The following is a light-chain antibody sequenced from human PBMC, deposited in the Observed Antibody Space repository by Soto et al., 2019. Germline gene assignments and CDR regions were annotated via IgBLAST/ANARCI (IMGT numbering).Light chain of an antibody. J-gene: IGLJ2*01. CDR3: SSYTRTSSVI. Sequence: QSALTQPASVSGSAGQSIAISCTGTSSDIGAYAYVSWYQQHPGKVPKLIVFDVNYRPSGVSSRFSGSKSGNTASLTISGLQAEDEADYYCSSYTRTSSVIFGGGTKLTVL. CDR2: DVN. V-gene: IGLV2-14*03. CDR1: SSDIGAYAY.